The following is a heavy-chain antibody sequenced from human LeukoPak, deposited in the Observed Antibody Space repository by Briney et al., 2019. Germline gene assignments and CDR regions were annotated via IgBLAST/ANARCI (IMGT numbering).Heavy chain of an antibody. CDR2: INAGNGNT. Sequence: GASVTVSCKASGYTFTSYAMHWVRQAPGQRLEWMGWINAGNGNTKYSQKFQGRVTITRDTSASTAYMELSSLRSEDTAVYYCARVRQQLNAFDIWGQGTMVTVSS. V-gene: IGHV1-3*01. CDR3: ARVRQQLNAFDI. J-gene: IGHJ3*02. D-gene: IGHD6-13*01. CDR1: GYTFTSYA.